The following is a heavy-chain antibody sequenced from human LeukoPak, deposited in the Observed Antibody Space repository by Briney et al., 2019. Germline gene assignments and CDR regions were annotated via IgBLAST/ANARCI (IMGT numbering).Heavy chain of an antibody. J-gene: IGHJ4*02. CDR3: ARGRPHGNDY. CDR1: GFTFSSYS. V-gene: IGHV3-74*01. Sequence: GGSLRLSCAASGFTFSSYSMNWVRQAPGKGLVWVSRIASDGSSTTYEDSVKGRFSISRDNAKNTLYLQMNSLRVEDTAVYYCARGRPHGNDYWGQGTLVTVSS. CDR2: IASDGSST. D-gene: IGHD4-23*01.